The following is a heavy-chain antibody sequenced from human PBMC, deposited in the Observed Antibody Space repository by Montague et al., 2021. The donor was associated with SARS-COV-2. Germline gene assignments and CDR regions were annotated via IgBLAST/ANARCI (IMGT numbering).Heavy chain of an antibody. D-gene: IGHD2-21*02. J-gene: IGHJ6*02. Sequence: SEILSLTCAVYGGSFSGYYWSWIRQPPGKGLEWIGEINYSGSTNYNPSXXSRVTISVDTSKNQFSLKLSSVTAADTAVYYCARGSWHIVVVTAIRDGYYGMDVWGQGTTVTVSS. CDR1: GGSFSGYY. V-gene: IGHV4-34*01. CDR3: ARGSWHIVVVTAIRDGYYGMDV. CDR2: INYSGST.